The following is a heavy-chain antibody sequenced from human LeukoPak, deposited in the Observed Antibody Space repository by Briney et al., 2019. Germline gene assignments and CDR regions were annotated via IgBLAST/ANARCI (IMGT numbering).Heavy chain of an antibody. CDR1: GGTFSSYA. CDR2: IIPIFGTA. CDR3: ARSYDYVWGSYRYIGYFDY. D-gene: IGHD3-16*02. V-gene: IGHV1-69*01. Sequence: ASVKVSCKASGGTFSSYAISWVRQAPGQGLEWMGGIIPIFGTANYAQKFQGRVTITADESTSTAYMELSSLRSEDTAVHYCARSYDYVWGSYRYIGYFDYWGQGTLVTVSS. J-gene: IGHJ4*02.